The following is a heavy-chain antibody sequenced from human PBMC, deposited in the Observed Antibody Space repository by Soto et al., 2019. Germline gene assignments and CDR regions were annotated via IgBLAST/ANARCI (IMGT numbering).Heavy chain of an antibody. J-gene: IGHJ6*03. CDR1: VFTFSSYS. V-gene: IGHV3-48*01. Sequence: HPGGSLRLSCAASVFTFSSYSMNWVRQAPGKGLEWVSYISSSSSTIYYADSVKGRFTISRDNAKNSLYLQMNSLRAEDTAVYYCARLRNLPYYYYYMDVWGKGTTVTVSS. CDR2: ISSSSSTI. CDR3: ARLRNLPYYYYYMDV. D-gene: IGHD1-7*01.